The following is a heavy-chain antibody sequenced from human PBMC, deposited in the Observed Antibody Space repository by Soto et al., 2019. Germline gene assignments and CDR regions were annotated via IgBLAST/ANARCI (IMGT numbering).Heavy chain of an antibody. J-gene: IGHJ4*02. CDR1: GFTFRSYV. D-gene: IGHD3-16*01. V-gene: IGHV3-30*19. CDR3: ARWGTTGGLDV. CDR2: TSYDGSNK. Sequence: QVQLVESGGGVVQPGTSLRLSCVGSGFTFRSYVIHWVRQAPGKGLEWVALTSYDGSNKYYDDSVKGRFTISRDNSRNTVDLQMDNLSLEDTTLYYCARWGTTGGLDVWGQGTLVSVSS.